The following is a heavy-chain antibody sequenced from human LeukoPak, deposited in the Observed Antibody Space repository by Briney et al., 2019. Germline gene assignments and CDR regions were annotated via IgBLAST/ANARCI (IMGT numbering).Heavy chain of an antibody. CDR2: IKEDGSEN. D-gene: IGHD1-1*01. CDR1: GFTFSRYW. J-gene: IGHJ4*02. Sequence: PGGSLRLSCAASGFTFSRYWMTWVRQAPGKGLEWVANIKEDGSENSYVESVKGRFTISRDNAKNSLYLQLNSLRAEDTAVSFCARQRYSDYWGQGTLVTVSS. CDR3: ARQRYSDY. V-gene: IGHV3-7*01.